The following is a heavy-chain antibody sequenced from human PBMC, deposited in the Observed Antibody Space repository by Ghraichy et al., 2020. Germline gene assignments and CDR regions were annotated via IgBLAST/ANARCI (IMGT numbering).Heavy chain of an antibody. V-gene: IGHV3-66*01. CDR2: IYSGGST. Sequence: LSLTCAASGFTVSSNYMSWVRQAPGKGLEWVSVIYSGGSTYYADSVKGRFTISRDNSKNTLYLQMNSLRAEDTAVYYCARASYYYDSSGYYRTPWYFDLWGRGTLVTVSS. J-gene: IGHJ2*01. D-gene: IGHD3-22*01. CDR1: GFTVSSNY. CDR3: ARASYYYDSSGYYRTPWYFDL.